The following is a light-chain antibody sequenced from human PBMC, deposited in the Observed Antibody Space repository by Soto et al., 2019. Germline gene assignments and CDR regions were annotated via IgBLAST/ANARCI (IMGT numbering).Light chain of an antibody. J-gene: IGKJ1*01. V-gene: IGKV3-20*01. CDR3: QQYGSSPRT. CDR1: QSVSSSY. Sequence: DNVLTQSPGTLSLSPGERATLSCRASQSVSSSYLAWYQQKPGQAPRLLIYGASNRATGIPDRFSGSGSGTDFTLTVSRLEPEDFAVYYCQQYGSSPRTFGQGTKVEIK. CDR2: GAS.